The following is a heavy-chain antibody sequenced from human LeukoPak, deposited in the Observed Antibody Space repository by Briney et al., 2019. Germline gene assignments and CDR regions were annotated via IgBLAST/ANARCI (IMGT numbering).Heavy chain of an antibody. CDR3: ARAGDSSGYLFDY. D-gene: IGHD3-22*01. J-gene: IGHJ4*02. Sequence: SETLSLTCTVSGGSTSSGDYYWSWIRQPPGKGLEWIGYIYYSGSTYYNPSLKSRVTISVDTSKNQFSLKLSSVTAADTAVYYCARAGDSSGYLFDYWGQGTLVTVSS. CDR1: GGSTSSGDYY. V-gene: IGHV4-30-4*01. CDR2: IYYSGST.